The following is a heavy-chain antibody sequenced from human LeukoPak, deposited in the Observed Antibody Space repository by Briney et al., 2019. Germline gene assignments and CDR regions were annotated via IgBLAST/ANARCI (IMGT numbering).Heavy chain of an antibody. Sequence: SETLSLTCAVYGGSFSGYYWSWIRQPLGKGLEWIGEINHSGSTNYNPSLKSRVTISVDTSKNQFSLKLTSVTAADTAVYYCARGGGSSGYYFDYWGQGTLVTVSS. CDR2: INHSGST. CDR3: ARGGGSSGYYFDY. D-gene: IGHD6-19*01. V-gene: IGHV4-34*01. J-gene: IGHJ4*02. CDR1: GGSFSGYY.